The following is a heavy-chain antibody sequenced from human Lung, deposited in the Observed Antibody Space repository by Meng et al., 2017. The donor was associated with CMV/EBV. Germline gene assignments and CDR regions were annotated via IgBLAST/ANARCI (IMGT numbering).Heavy chain of an antibody. CDR3: ARGDYYDSSGYYLNFYWFDP. Sequence: FTGYYLHWVRQAPGQGLEWMGWINPSSGGTNYAQKFQGRVTMTRDTSISTAYMELSRLRSDDTAVYYCARGDYYDSSGYYLNFYWFDPWGQGTLVTVSS. CDR1: FTGYY. J-gene: IGHJ5*02. CDR2: INPSSGGT. D-gene: IGHD3-22*01. V-gene: IGHV1-2*02.